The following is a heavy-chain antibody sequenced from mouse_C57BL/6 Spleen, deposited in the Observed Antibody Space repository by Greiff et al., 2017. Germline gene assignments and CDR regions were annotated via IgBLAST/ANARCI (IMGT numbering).Heavy chain of an antibody. Sequence: VQLQQSGPELVKPGASVKISCKASGYSFTGYYMNWVKQSPEKSLEWIGEINPSTGGTTYNQKFKAKATLTVDKSSSTAYMQLKSLTSEDSAVYYCARYYDYDRLAYWGQGTLVTVSA. V-gene: IGHV1-42*01. D-gene: IGHD2-4*01. CDR3: ARYYDYDRLAY. CDR2: INPSTGGT. CDR1: GYSFTGYY. J-gene: IGHJ3*01.